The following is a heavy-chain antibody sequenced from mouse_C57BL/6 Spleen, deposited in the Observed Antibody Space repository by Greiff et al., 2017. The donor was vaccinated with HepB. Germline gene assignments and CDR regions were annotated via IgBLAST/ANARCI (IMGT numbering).Heavy chain of an antibody. J-gene: IGHJ3*01. D-gene: IGHD1-1*01. Sequence: EVQGVESGGGLVKPGGSLKLSCAASGFTFSDYGMHWVRQAPEKGLEWVAYISSGMSTIYYADTVKGRFTISRDNAKKTLFLQMTSLRSEDTAMYYCARPKDYYGSSFWFAYWGQGTLVTVSA. CDR1: GFTFSDYG. CDR2: ISSGMSTI. V-gene: IGHV5-17*01. CDR3: ARPKDYYGSSFWFAY.